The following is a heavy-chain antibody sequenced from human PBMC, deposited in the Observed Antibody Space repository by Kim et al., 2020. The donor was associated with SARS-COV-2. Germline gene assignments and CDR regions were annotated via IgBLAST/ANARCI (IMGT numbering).Heavy chain of an antibody. D-gene: IGHD6-13*01. Sequence: FQGRVTITADKSTSTAYMELSSLRSEDTAVYYCAREGGETAAAYANWFDPWGQGTLVTVSS. J-gene: IGHJ5*02. CDR3: AREGGETAAAYANWFDP. V-gene: IGHV1-69*04.